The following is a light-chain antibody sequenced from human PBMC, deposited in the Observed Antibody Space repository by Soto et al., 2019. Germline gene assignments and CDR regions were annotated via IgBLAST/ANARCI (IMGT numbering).Light chain of an antibody. Sequence: MLTQSPCTLSLSQGERATLSCRASRSVSSSYLGWYQQKPGQAPRLLIYAVSTRATGIPDRFSGSGSGTDFTLTISRLEPEDSALYFCQQYRPSPAISFGQVRRLE. V-gene: IGKV3-20*01. J-gene: IGKJ5*01. CDR3: QQYRPSPAIS. CDR2: AVS. CDR1: RSVSSSY.